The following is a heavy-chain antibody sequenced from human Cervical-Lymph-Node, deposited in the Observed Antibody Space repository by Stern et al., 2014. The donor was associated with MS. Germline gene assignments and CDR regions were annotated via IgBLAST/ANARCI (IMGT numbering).Heavy chain of an antibody. J-gene: IGHJ3*02. Sequence: QVQLVQSGAEVKQPAASVKVSCTASGYTFTSYGISWVRQAPGQGLEWMGGISAYNGNTMYAKKPRGRVNMTTDTSTRTEYMELRSLRSDDTAVYYCARGLLGSENAFDIWGQGTMVTVSS. CDR3: ARGLLGSENAFDI. V-gene: IGHV1-18*01. D-gene: IGHD1-26*01. CDR2: ISAYNGNT. CDR1: GYTFTSYG.